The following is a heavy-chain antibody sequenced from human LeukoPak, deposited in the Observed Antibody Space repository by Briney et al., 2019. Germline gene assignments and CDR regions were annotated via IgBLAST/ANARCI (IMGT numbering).Heavy chain of an antibody. D-gene: IGHD7-27*01. CDR1: GFTFSDYS. Sequence: GGSLRLSCVASGFTFSDYSMNWVRQAPGKGLEWLSYIYSDTIYYADSVKGRFTISRDNAKNSLFLQMNSLRAEGTAVYYCARDHNWGFDYWGQGTLVTVSS. CDR3: ARDHNWGFDY. CDR2: IYSDTI. V-gene: IGHV3-48*04. J-gene: IGHJ4*02.